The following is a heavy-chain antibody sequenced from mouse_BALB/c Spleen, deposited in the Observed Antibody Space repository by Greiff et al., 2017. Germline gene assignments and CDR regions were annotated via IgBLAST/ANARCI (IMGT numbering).Heavy chain of an antibody. J-gene: IGHJ4*01. Sequence: EVMLVESGGGLVKPGGSLKLSCAASGFTFSSYAMSWVRQTPEKRLEWVASISSGGSTYYPDSVKGRFTISRDNARNILYLQMSSLRSEDTAMYYCARGGHRDGGCYYAMDYWGQGTSVTVSS. CDR2: ISSGGST. D-gene: IGHD2-14*01. CDR3: ARGGHRDGGCYYAMDY. CDR1: GFTFSSYA. V-gene: IGHV5-6-5*01.